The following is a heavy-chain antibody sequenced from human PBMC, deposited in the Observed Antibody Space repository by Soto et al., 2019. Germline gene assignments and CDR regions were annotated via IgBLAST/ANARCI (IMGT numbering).Heavy chain of an antibody. CDR3: AKDLRRRQPLPQGTAR. J-gene: IGHJ4*02. V-gene: IGHV3-23*01. D-gene: IGHD1-26*01. CDR2: ISDRGDNT. Sequence: PGGSLRLSCAASGFTFSSYAMSWVRQAPGKGLEWVSSISDRGDNTYYADSVKGRFTISRDNSKNTLYLQMNSLRAEDTAVYYCAKDLRRRQPLPQGTARWGQGTLVTVSS. CDR1: GFTFSSYA.